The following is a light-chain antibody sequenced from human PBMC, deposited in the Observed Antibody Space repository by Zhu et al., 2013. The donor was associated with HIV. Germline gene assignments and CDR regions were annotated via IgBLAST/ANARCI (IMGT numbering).Light chain of an antibody. V-gene: IGLV1-51*01. Sequence: QSVLTQPPSVSAATGQKVTISCSGSSFNIGNNYVSWYQQVPGTAPKLLIYDISKRTSGIPDRFSGSRSGTSATLDITGLQTGDEADYYCGTWDSSLSAVVFGGGTKLTVL. CDR1: SFNIGNNY. J-gene: IGLJ2*01. CDR2: DIS. CDR3: GTWDSSLSAVV.